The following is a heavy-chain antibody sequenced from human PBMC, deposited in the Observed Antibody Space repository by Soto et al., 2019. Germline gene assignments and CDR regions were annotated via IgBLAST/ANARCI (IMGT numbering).Heavy chain of an antibody. D-gene: IGHD4-4*01. CDR2: ISGSGGST. Sequence: EVQLLESGGGLVQPGGSLRLSCAASGFTFSSYAMSWVRQAPGKGLEWVSAISGSGGSTYYADSVKGRFTISRDNSKNTLYLQMNSLRAEDTAVYYCAKDAPGVNSNYERGFDYWGQGTLVTVSS. J-gene: IGHJ4*02. CDR3: AKDAPGVNSNYERGFDY. CDR1: GFTFSSYA. V-gene: IGHV3-23*01.